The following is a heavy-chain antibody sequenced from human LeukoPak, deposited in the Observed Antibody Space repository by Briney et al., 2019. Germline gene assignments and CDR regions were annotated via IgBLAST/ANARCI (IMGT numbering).Heavy chain of an antibody. CDR1: GFTFSSYA. Sequence: PAGSLRLSCAASGFTFSSYAMSWVRQAPGKGLEWVSGISGSGGATYYADSVKGRFTISRDNSKNTLYLQVNSLRAEDSAVYYCAKDRLAYCSSGSDHWGQGTLVTVSS. V-gene: IGHV3-23*01. CDR3: AKDRLAYCSSGSDH. D-gene: IGHD2-15*01. CDR2: ISGSGGAT. J-gene: IGHJ5*02.